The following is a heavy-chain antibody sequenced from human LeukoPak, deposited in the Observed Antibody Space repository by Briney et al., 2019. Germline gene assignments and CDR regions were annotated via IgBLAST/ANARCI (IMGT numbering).Heavy chain of an antibody. CDR1: GGSISSSNW. V-gene: IGHV4-4*02. D-gene: IGHD3-10*01. CDR2: IYHSGST. CDR3: ARDLRYYGSGSYSWFDP. J-gene: IGHJ5*02. Sequence: SETLSLTCAVSGGSISSSNWWSWVRQPPGKGLEWTGEIYHSGSTYYNPSLKSRVTISVDTSKNQFSLKLSSVTAADTAVYYCARDLRYYGSGSYSWFDPWGQGTLVTVSS.